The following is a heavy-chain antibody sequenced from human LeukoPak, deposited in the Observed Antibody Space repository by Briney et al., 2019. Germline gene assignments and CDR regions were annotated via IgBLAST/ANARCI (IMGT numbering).Heavy chain of an antibody. D-gene: IGHD5-18*01. CDR2: ISYDGSNK. CDR3: ARGITAMVTDY. V-gene: IGHV3-30*03. CDR1: GFTFSTYG. Sequence: PGGSLRLSCAASGFTFSTYGMHWVRQAPGKGLEWVAAISYDGSNKYYADSVKGRFTISRDNSKNTLYLQMNSLRAEDTAVYYCARGITAMVTDYWGQGTLVTVSS. J-gene: IGHJ4*02.